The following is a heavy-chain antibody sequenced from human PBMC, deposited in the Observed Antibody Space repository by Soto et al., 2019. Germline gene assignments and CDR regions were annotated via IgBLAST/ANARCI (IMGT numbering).Heavy chain of an antibody. Sequence: GGSLRLSCAASGFTVSSNYMSWVRQAPGKGLEWVSVIYSGGSTYYADSVKGRFTISRDNSKNTLYLQMNSLRAEDTAVYYCARRYNWNLAWRGNAFDIWGQGTMVTVSS. CDR1: GFTVSSNY. J-gene: IGHJ3*02. D-gene: IGHD1-7*01. CDR3: ARRYNWNLAWRGNAFDI. V-gene: IGHV3-66*01. CDR2: IYSGGST.